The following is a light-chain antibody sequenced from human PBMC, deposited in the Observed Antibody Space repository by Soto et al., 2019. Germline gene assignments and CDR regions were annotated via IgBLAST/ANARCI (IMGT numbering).Light chain of an antibody. CDR3: MQTLQTPLT. CDR1: QSLLHSNGYNY. CDR2: LGS. J-gene: IGKJ3*01. V-gene: IGKV2-28*01. Sequence: DIVMTQSPLSLPVTPGEPASISCRSSQSLLHSNGYNYLDWYLQKPGQSPQLLIYLGSNRASGVPDRFSGSGSGTDFTLKISRVEADDVGVYYGMQTLQTPLTFGPGTKVDIK.